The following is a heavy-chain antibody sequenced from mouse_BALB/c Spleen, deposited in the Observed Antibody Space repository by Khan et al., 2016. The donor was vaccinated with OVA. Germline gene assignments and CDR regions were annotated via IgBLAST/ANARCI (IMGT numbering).Heavy chain of an antibody. D-gene: IGHD1-1*01. J-gene: IGHJ1*01. CDR2: IHPSDSET. V-gene: IGHV1-61*01. CDR1: GYSFTSYW. Sequence: VQLPHPLAELLMPGTSVKLSCKASGYSFTSYWMNWMKQRPGQGLEWIGIIHPSDSETRLNQKFKDKATLTVDKSSSTAYLQLSSPTSEDSAVYYCARGTTTSYWYFDVWGAGTTVTVSS. CDR3: ARGTTTSYWYFDV.